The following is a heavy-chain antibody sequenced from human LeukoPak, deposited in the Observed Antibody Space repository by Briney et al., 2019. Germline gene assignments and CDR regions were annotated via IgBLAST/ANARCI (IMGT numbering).Heavy chain of an antibody. Sequence: GGSLRLSCAASGFTFSSYGMSWVRQAPGKGLEWVSAISGSGGSTYYADSVKGRFTISRDNSKNTLYLQMNSLRAEDTAVYYCAKSSPLRYFDWLFSYYDYWGQGTLVTVSS. CDR1: GFTFSSYG. D-gene: IGHD3-9*01. J-gene: IGHJ4*02. CDR2: ISGSGGST. V-gene: IGHV3-23*01. CDR3: AKSSPLRYFDWLFSYYDY.